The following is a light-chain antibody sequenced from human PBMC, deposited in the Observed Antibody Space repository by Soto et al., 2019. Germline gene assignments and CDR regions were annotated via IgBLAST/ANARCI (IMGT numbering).Light chain of an antibody. J-gene: IGKJ1*01. CDR2: DAS. V-gene: IGKV1-5*01. Sequence: DIQMTQSPSTLSATAGDRVTITCRASQSISSWLAWYQHKPGKAPKLLIYDASNLDSGVPSRFSGSGSGTEFSLIISNLQPDDCATYYCQQYENYWTFGLGTRVEIK. CDR1: QSISSW. CDR3: QQYENYWT.